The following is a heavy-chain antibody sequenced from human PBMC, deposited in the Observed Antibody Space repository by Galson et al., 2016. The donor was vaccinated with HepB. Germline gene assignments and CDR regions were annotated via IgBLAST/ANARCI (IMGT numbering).Heavy chain of an antibody. V-gene: IGHV3-23*01. Sequence: SLRLSCAASGFTFGNYDMSWVRQAPGRGLEWVSTVSRSGGFTYYADSVKGRFTISRDNFKNTLDLQMNSLRAEDTAVYYCAKEGYSSSAHHYFDYWGQGTLVTVSS. CDR3: AKEGYSSSAHHYFDY. CDR1: GFTFGNYD. CDR2: VSRSGGFT. D-gene: IGHD6-6*01. J-gene: IGHJ4*02.